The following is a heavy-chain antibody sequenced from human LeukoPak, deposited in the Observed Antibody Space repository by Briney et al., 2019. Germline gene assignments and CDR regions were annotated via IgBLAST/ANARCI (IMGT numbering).Heavy chain of an antibody. V-gene: IGHV1-3*01. Sequence: ASVKVSCKASGYTFTTSAMHWVRQAPGQRLEWMGWINGDNGNTKYSQKFQGRVTITRDTSAYTAYMELRSLSSADTAVYFCARAPYDILTGYSLNWFDPWGQGTLVTVSS. CDR1: GYTFTTSA. J-gene: IGHJ5*02. CDR2: INGDNGNT. CDR3: ARAPYDILTGYSLNWFDP. D-gene: IGHD3-9*01.